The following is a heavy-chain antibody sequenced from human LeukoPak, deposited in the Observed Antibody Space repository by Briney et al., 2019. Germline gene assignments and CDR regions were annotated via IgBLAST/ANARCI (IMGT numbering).Heavy chain of an antibody. Sequence: PSETLSLTYTVSGGSISSYYWGWIRQPPGKGLEWIGSVYYDGTSHSNPSLKSRAAVFVDTSRDQFSLDLSFVTAADTALYYCVRHISTNTGYFDSCGQGTLVSVSS. CDR3: VRHISTNTGYFDS. CDR1: GGSISSYY. V-gene: IGHV4-39*01. J-gene: IGHJ4*02. D-gene: IGHD5-24*01. CDR2: VYYDGTS.